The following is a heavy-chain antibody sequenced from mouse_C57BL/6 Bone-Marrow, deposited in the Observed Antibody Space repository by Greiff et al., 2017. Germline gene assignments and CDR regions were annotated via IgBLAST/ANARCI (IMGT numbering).Heavy chain of an antibody. Sequence: EVKLVESVAELVRPGASVKLSCTASGFNIKNTYMHWVKQRPEQGLEWIGRIDPANGNTKYAPKFQGKATITADTSSSTAYMQLSSLTSEDSAVYYCAGGIDYWGQGTTLTVSS. CDR3: AGGIDY. J-gene: IGHJ2*01. V-gene: IGHV14-3*01. CDR2: IDPANGNT. CDR1: GFNIKNTY.